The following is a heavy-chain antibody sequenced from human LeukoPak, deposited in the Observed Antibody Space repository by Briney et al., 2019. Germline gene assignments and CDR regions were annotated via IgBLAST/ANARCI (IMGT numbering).Heavy chain of an antibody. D-gene: IGHD5-18*01. CDR2: INHSGSS. CDR3: ARGRGYSYQDYYYYMDV. J-gene: IGHJ6*03. CDR1: GGSFSGYY. Sequence: SETLSLTCAVYGGSFSGYYWSWIRQPPGKGLEWIGEINHSGSSNYNPSLKSRVTISVDTSKNQFSLKLSSVTAADTAVYYCARGRGYSYQDYYYYMDVWGKGTTVTISS. V-gene: IGHV4-34*01.